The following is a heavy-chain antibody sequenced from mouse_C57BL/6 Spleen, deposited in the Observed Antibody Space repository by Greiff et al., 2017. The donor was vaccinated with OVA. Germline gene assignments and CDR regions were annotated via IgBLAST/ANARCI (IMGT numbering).Heavy chain of an antibody. J-gene: IGHJ1*03. Sequence: QVQLQQSGAELVKPGASVKMSCKASGYTFTSYWITWVKQRPGQGLEWIGDIYPGSGSTNYNEKFKSKATLTVDTSSSTAYMQLSSLTSEDSAVYYCARGRTTVVALNWYFDVWGTGTTVTVSS. CDR1: GYTFTSYW. D-gene: IGHD1-1*01. CDR3: ARGRTTVVALNWYFDV. V-gene: IGHV1-55*01. CDR2: IYPGSGST.